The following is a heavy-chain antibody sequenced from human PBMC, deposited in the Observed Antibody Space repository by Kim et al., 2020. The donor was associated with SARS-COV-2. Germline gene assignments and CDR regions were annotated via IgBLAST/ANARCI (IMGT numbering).Heavy chain of an antibody. J-gene: IGHJ3*02. Sequence: SGSTTSYPSLKSRVTISVDTSKNPFSLKLSSVTAADTAVYYCARSNAFDIWGQGTMVTVSS. V-gene: IGHV4-4*09. CDR3: ARSNAFDI. CDR2: SGST.